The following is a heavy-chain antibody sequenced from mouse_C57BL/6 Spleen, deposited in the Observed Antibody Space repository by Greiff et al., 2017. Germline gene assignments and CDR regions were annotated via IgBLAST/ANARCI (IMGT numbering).Heavy chain of an antibody. V-gene: IGHV2-2*01. J-gene: IGHJ3*01. CDR2: IWSGGST. CDR3: ASVYDYGGFAY. D-gene: IGHD2-4*01. CDR1: GFSLTSYG. Sequence: QVQLKESGPGLVQPSQSLSITCTVSGFSLTSYGVHWVRQSPGKGLDWLGVIWSGGSTDYNAAFISRRSISKDKSKSQVFFKMNSLQADDTAIYYCASVYDYGGFAYWGQGTLVTVSA.